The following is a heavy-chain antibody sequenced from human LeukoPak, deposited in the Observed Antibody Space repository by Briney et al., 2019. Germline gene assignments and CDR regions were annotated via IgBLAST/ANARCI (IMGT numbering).Heavy chain of an antibody. CDR2: ISYDGSNK. V-gene: IGHV3-30-3*01. Sequence: GGSLRLSCAASGFTFSSYAMHWVRQAPGKGLEWVAVISYDGSNKYYADSVKSRFTISRDNSKNTLYLQMNSLRAEDTAVYYCAKGVLAVTTWIWFDPWGQGTLVTVSS. CDR1: GFTFSSYA. J-gene: IGHJ5*02. D-gene: IGHD4-11*01. CDR3: AKGVLAVTTWIWFDP.